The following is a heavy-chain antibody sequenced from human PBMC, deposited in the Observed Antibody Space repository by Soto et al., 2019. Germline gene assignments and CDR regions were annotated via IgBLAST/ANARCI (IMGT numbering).Heavy chain of an antibody. D-gene: IGHD6-19*01. J-gene: IGHJ4*02. CDR2: LNAGNGNT. V-gene: IGHV1-3*05. Sequence: QVQLVQSGAEEKKPGASVKVSCKASGYTFTGYAMHWVRQAPGHRLEWMGWLNAGNGNTKYSQKFQGRVTITRDTSASTAYMELSSLRSEDTAVYYCARAVAVAADFDYWGQGTLVTVSS. CDR1: GYTFTGYA. CDR3: ARAVAVAADFDY.